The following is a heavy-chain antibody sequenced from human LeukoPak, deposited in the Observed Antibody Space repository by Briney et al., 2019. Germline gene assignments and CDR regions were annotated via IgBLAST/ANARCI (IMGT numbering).Heavy chain of an antibody. CDR3: ARDRQDIVAGDLDY. CDR2: INPNSGGT. Sequence: GASVKVSCKASGYTFTGYYMHWVRQAPGQGLEWMGWINPNSGGTNYAQKFQGRVTMTRDTSISTAYMELSRLRSDDTAVYYCARDRQDIVAGDLDYWGQGTLVTVSS. J-gene: IGHJ4*02. V-gene: IGHV1-2*02. CDR1: GYTFTGYY. D-gene: IGHD5-12*01.